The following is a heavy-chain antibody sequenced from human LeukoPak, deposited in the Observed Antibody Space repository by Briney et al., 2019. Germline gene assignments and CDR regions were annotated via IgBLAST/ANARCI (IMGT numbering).Heavy chain of an antibody. Sequence: PGGSLRLSCVASGFTFSSHNMNWVRQAPGKGLEWVSYISSSYNTIYYRDSVQGRFIISRDNAKNSLFLQMNSLRVEDTAVYYCARSMGPGHYYVADYWGQGTLVTVSS. CDR3: ARSMGPGHYYVADY. D-gene: IGHD3-22*01. V-gene: IGHV3-48*04. CDR1: GFTFSSHN. CDR2: ISSSYNTI. J-gene: IGHJ4*02.